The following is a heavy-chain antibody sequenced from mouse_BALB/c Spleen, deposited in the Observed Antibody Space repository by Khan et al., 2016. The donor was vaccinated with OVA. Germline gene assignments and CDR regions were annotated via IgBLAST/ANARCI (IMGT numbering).Heavy chain of an antibody. D-gene: IGHD2-4*01. V-gene: IGHV9-1*02. J-gene: IGHJ1*01. Sequence: QIQLVQSGPELKKPGETVKISCKASGYTFTNYGMNWVKQAPGKGLKWMGWINTYTGEQTYADDFTGRFAFSLETSASTAYLQINNLKNEDMATYFCAGSRMIERYFDVWGAGTTVTVSS. CDR1: GYTFTNYG. CDR3: AGSRMIERYFDV. CDR2: INTYTGEQ.